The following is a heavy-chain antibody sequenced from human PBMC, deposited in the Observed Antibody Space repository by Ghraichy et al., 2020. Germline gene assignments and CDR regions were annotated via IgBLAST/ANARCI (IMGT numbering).Heavy chain of an antibody. CDR1: GFTFSNYA. V-gene: IGHV3-23*01. D-gene: IGHD6-19*01. Sequence: GGSLRLSCAASGFTFSNYAMTWVRQAPGKGLEWVSGISGGGSSTFYADSVKGRFTISRDNSKNTLYLQMNSLRAEDTAVYYCAKDQSFGWYALRPDAFDIWGQGTMVTVSS. J-gene: IGHJ3*02. CDR2: ISGGGSST. CDR3: AKDQSFGWYALRPDAFDI.